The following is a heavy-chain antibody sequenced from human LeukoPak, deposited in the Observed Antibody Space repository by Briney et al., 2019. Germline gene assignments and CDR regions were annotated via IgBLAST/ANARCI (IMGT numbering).Heavy chain of an antibody. V-gene: IGHV3-23*01. J-gene: IGHJ4*02. CDR2: ISGSGGST. CDR1: GFTFSSYA. Sequence: GGSLRLSCAASGFTFSSYAMSWVRQAPGKGLEWVSAISGSGGSTYYADSVKGRFTISRDNSKNTLYLQMNSLRGEDTALYYCAIREMYSSGWCLGYWGQGTLVTVSS. D-gene: IGHD6-19*01. CDR3: AIREMYSSGWCLGY.